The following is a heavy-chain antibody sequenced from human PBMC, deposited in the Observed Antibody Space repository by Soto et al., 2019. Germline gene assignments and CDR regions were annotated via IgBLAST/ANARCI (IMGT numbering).Heavy chain of an antibody. V-gene: IGHV5-51*01. Sequence: CKGSGYSFTSYWIGWVRQMPGKGLEWMGIIYPGDSDTRYSPSFQGQVTISADKSISTAYLQWSSLKASDTAMYYCARRNDFWSARLDVWGQGTTVTVSS. J-gene: IGHJ6*02. D-gene: IGHD3-3*01. CDR3: ARRNDFWSARLDV. CDR1: GYSFTSYW. CDR2: IYPGDSDT.